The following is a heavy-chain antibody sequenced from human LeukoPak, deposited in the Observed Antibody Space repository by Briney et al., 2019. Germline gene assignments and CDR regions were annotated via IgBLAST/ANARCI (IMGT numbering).Heavy chain of an antibody. V-gene: IGHV4-39*07. CDR2: ISNTGST. J-gene: IGHJ5*02. Sequence: PSETLPLTCTVSGGSISSGSYLWGCIRQSPGKGLEWIGSISNTGSTFYNPSLKTRVTVSVDTPKNQFSLKVTSVTAADTAVYYCARWVGNRNWFDPWGQGTLVTVSS. CDR3: ARWVGNRNWFDP. CDR1: GGSISSGSYL. D-gene: IGHD1-26*01.